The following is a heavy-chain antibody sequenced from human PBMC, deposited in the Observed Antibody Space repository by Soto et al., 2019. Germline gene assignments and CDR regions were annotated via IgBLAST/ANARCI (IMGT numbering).Heavy chain of an antibody. V-gene: IGHV4-30-4*01. Sequence: SETLSLTCSVSGDSIDDTVFFWNWIRQHPERGLEWIGYIYSSGKTYYNPSLKSRVTMSVDTSKNQFSLKLTSVTAADTAVYYCARRDGYNPRYDYWGQGTLVTV. CDR3: ARRDGYNPRYDY. J-gene: IGHJ4*02. CDR2: IYSSGKT. D-gene: IGHD5-12*01. CDR1: GDSIDDTVFF.